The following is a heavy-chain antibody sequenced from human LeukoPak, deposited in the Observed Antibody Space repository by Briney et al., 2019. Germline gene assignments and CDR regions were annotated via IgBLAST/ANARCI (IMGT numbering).Heavy chain of an antibody. J-gene: IGHJ4*02. CDR1: GGSISSYY. CDR2: IYHSGST. V-gene: IGHV4-59*12. Sequence: SETLSLTCTVSGGSISSYYWSWIRQPPGKGLEWIGYIYHSGSTYYNPSLKSRVTISVDRSKNQFSLKLSSVTAADTAVYYCARGLSSGYSVYFDYWGQGTLVTVSS. D-gene: IGHD3-22*01. CDR3: ARGLSSGYSVYFDY.